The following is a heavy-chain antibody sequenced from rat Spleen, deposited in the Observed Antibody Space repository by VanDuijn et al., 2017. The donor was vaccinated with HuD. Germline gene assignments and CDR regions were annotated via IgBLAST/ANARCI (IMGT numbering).Heavy chain of an antibody. D-gene: IGHD1-11*01. Sequence: QVQLMESGPGLVQPSDTLSLTCTVSGFSLTRYNVHWVRQPPGKGLEWMGIMWSGRITDYYSPLKSRLSISRDTPKRQVFLKMNSLQTEDTAMCLCARAYGVYASTWFAYWGQGTLVTVSS. CDR2: MWSGRIT. V-gene: IGHV2-45*01. CDR1: GFSLTRYN. CDR3: ARAYGVYASTWFAY. J-gene: IGHJ3*01.